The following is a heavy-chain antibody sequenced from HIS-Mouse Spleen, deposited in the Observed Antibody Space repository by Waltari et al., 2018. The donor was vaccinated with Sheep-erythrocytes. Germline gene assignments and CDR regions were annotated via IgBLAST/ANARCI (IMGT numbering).Heavy chain of an antibody. CDR1: GGSISSSSYY. V-gene: IGHV4-39*07. CDR2: IYSSGRT. Sequence: QLQLQESGPGLVKPSETLSLTCTVSGGSISSSSYYWGWIRQPPGTGLEWIGSIYSSGRTYYNPSLKSRVTISVDTSKNQFSLKLSSVTAADTAVYYWARVSVAARFDYWGQGTLVTVSS. J-gene: IGHJ4*02. CDR3: ARVSVAARFDY. D-gene: IGHD6-6*01.